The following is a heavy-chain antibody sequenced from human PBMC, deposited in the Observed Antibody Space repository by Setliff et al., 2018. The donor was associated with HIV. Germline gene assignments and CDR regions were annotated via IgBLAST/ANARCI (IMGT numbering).Heavy chain of an antibody. D-gene: IGHD2-2*01. CDR1: GGSVSTGNYY. V-gene: IGHV4-61*01. CDR3: ARDRMPMASWVPDK. CDR2: IFYSGST. Sequence: PSETLSLTCTVSGGSVSTGNYYWNWIRLPPGKGLEWIGYIFYSGSTNYNPSLKGRVTMSVDTSKNQFSLNLSSVTAADTAVYYCARDRMPMASWVPDKWGQGTLVTVSS. J-gene: IGHJ4*02.